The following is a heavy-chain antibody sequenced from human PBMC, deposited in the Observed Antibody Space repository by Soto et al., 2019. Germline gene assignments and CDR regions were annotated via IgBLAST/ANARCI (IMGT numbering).Heavy chain of an antibody. CDR1: GGSITTSNW. V-gene: IGHV4-4*02. CDR3: ASDPKDGYNAFDL. CDR2: IYHSGTT. J-gene: IGHJ4*01. D-gene: IGHD5-12*01. Sequence: QVQLRESGPGLVKPSGTLSLTCAVSGGSITTSNWWSWVRQPPGKGLEWIGEIYHSGTTHYNPSLKSLVTISVDKSRNQFSLKVTSLTAADTAVYYCASDPKDGYNAFDLWGHGKLVTVSS.